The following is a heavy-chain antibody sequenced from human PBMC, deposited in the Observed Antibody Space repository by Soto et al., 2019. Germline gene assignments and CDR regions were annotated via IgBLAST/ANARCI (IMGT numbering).Heavy chain of an antibody. CDR1: GHTFTSFY. CDR3: AREAKEGPTNHKFYGLDV. D-gene: IGHD1-26*01. CDR2: INPSGGST. Sequence: QVQLVQSGAEVKKPGASVKVSCKASGHTFTSFYMHWVRQAPGQGLKWMGIINPSGGSTTYAPKFQGRITMTRDTSASTVYMDLSSLGSEDTAVYYCAREAKEGPTNHKFYGLDVWGQGTTVTVSS. J-gene: IGHJ6*02. V-gene: IGHV1-46*01.